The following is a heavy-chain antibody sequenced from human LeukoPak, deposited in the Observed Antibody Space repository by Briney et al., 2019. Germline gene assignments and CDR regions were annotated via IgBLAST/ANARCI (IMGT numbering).Heavy chain of an antibody. CDR3: AKGNVYDSSGYYDY. CDR1: GFTFSSYA. Sequence: PGGSLRLSCPASGFTFSSYAMSWVRQAPGKGLEWVSAISGSGGSTYYADSVKGRFTISRDNSKNTLYLQMNSLRAEDTAVYYCAKGNVYDSSGYYDYWGQGTLVTVSS. CDR2: ISGSGGST. D-gene: IGHD3-22*01. J-gene: IGHJ4*02. V-gene: IGHV3-23*01.